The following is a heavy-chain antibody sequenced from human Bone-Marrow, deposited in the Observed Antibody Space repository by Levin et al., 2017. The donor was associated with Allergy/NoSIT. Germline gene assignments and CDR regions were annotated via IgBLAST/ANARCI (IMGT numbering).Heavy chain of an antibody. CDR1: GYSFTDYW. J-gene: IGHJ3*02. D-gene: IGHD3-16*01. V-gene: IGHV5-51*01. Sequence: GESLKISCQGSGYSFTDYWIGWVRQIPGEGLEWMGLIFPGDSDDRYSPSFQGQVTISADKSINTAYLQWSSLKASDTAIYYGARGDWGTGHDAFDIWGQGTMVTVSS. CDR3: ARGDWGTGHDAFDI. CDR2: IFPGDSDD.